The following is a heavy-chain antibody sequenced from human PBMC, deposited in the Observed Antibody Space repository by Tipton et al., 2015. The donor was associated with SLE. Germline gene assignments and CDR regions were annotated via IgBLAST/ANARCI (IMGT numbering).Heavy chain of an antibody. Sequence: TLSLTCTVSGVSIISGSYYWRWIRQPAGKGLEWIGHIYTSGSTNYNPSLKSRVTISVDTSKNQFSLKLSSVTAADTAVYYCARDGARSDYVRWFDPWGQGTLVTVSS. J-gene: IGHJ5*02. CDR1: GVSIISGSYY. CDR3: ARDGARSDYVRWFDP. CDR2: IYTSGST. D-gene: IGHD4-17*01. V-gene: IGHV4-61*09.